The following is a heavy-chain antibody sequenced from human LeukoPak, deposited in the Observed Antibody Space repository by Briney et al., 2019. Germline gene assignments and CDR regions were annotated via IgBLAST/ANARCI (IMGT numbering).Heavy chain of an antibody. J-gene: IGHJ3*02. V-gene: IGHV3-30*18. D-gene: IGHD3-3*01. Sequence: PGGSLRLSCAASGFTFSTYGMHWVRQAPGKGLEWVAVLSYDGSYKYYADSVKGRFTISRDNSKNTLYLQMNSLRAEDTAVCYCAKSSHYDFLPDAFDIWGQGTVVTVSS. CDR3: AKSSHYDFLPDAFDI. CDR1: GFTFSTYG. CDR2: LSYDGSYK.